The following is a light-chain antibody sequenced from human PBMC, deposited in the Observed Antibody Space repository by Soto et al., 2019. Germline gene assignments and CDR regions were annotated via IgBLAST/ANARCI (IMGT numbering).Light chain of an antibody. CDR2: DVS. CDR3: QQYNGYSRT. CDR1: QSIGDS. Sequence: DIQMTQSPSTLSASVGDRVDITCRASQSIGDSLAWYQQKPGKAPYLLISDVSSLERGVPSRFSGSGSGTEFTLTISSMQPDDFATFYCQQYNGYSRTFGQGTKV. J-gene: IGKJ1*01. V-gene: IGKV1-5*01.